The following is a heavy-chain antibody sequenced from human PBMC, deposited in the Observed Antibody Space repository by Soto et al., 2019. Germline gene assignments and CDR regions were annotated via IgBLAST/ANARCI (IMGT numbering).Heavy chain of an antibody. J-gene: IGHJ6*02. D-gene: IGHD4-4*01. CDR1: GFNFSTYP. Sequence: GGSLRLSCSASGFNFSTYPMHWVRQAPGKGLEYVSGISNNGGTTYYADSVKGRFTISRDNSKKTLYLQMSSLRAEDTAVYYCVKVSRDYSNYELWGSMDVWGQGTTVTVSS. CDR2: ISNNGGTT. CDR3: VKVSRDYSNYELWGSMDV. V-gene: IGHV3-64D*06.